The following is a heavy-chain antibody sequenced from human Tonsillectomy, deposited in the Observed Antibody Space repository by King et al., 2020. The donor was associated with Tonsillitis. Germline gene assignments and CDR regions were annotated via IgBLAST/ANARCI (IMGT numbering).Heavy chain of an antibody. CDR2: IIPIFGTA. V-gene: IGHV1-69*01. D-gene: IGHD3-22*01. CDR1: GGTFSSYA. Sequence: VQLVESGAEVKKPGSSVNFSCKASGGTFSSYAISWVRQAPGQGLEWMGGIIPIFGTANYAQKFQGRVTITADESTSTAYMELSSLRSEDTAVYYCARLLNYYDSSPSWGQGTLVTVSS. CDR3: ARLLNYYDSSPS. J-gene: IGHJ4*02.